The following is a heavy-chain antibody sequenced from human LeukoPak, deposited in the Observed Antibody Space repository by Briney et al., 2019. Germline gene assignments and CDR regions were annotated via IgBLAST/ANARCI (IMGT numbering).Heavy chain of an antibody. CDR3: ARDVMTTVTTVWIYYYYYMDV. D-gene: IGHD4-11*01. CDR1: GFTFSSYE. J-gene: IGHJ6*03. V-gene: IGHV3-48*03. CDR2: ISSSGSTI. Sequence: GGSLRLSCAASGFTFSSYEMNWVRQAPGKGLEWVSYISSSGSTIYYADSVKGRFTISRDYAKNSLYLQMNSLRAEDTAVYYCARDVMTTVTTVWIYYYYYMDVWGKGTTVTVSS.